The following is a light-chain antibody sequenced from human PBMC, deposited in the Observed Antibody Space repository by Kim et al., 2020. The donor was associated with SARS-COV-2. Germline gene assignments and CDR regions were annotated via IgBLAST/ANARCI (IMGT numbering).Light chain of an antibody. CDR1: TGAVTSGHY. V-gene: IGLV7-46*01. CDR3: LLSYSGAFGV. Sequence: QAVVTQEPTLTVSPGGTVTLTCGSSTGAVTSGHYPYWIQQRPGQAHRTLIYDTSKRHSWTPVRFSGSLLGGKAALTLSGAQPEDEAYYYCLLSYSGAFGVFGGGTKLTVL. J-gene: IGLJ2*01. CDR2: DTS.